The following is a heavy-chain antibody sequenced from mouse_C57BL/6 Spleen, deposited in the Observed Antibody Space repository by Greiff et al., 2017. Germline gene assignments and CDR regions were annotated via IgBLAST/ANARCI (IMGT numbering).Heavy chain of an antibody. CDR2: IDPGDGDT. J-gene: IGHJ2*01. V-gene: IGHV1-82*01. CDR3: AREYSNCVGDY. D-gene: IGHD2-5*01. CDR1: GYAFSSSW. Sequence: QVQLQQPGPELVKPGASVKISCKASGYAFSSSWMNWVKQRPGKGLEWIGRIDPGDGDTNYNGKFKGKATLTEDKSSSTAYMQLSSLTSEDSAVYFCAREYSNCVGDYWGQGTTLTVSS.